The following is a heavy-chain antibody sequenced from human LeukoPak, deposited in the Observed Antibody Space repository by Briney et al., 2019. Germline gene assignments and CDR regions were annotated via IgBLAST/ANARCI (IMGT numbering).Heavy chain of an antibody. CDR3: ARVSLADYYFDY. Sequence: GGSLRPSCAASGFTFSSYGMHWVRQAPGKGLEWVAVIWYDGSNKYYADSVKGRFTISRDNSKNTLYLQMNSLRAEDTAVYYCARVSLADYYFDYWGQGTLVTVSS. J-gene: IGHJ4*02. D-gene: IGHD2-15*01. V-gene: IGHV3-33*01. CDR1: GFTFSSYG. CDR2: IWYDGSNK.